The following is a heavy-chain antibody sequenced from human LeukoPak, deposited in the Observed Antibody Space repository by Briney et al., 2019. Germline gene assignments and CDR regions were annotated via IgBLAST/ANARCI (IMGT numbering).Heavy chain of an antibody. Sequence: TGGSLRLSCAASGFTFSSYAMSWVRQAPGKGLEWVSAISGSGGSTYYADSVKGRFTISRDNSKTTLYLQMNSLRAEDTAVYYCAKDKLDAWFGELISSWFDPWGQGTLVTVSS. J-gene: IGHJ5*02. CDR1: GFTFSSYA. D-gene: IGHD3-10*01. CDR2: ISGSGGST. V-gene: IGHV3-23*01. CDR3: AKDKLDAWFGELISSWFDP.